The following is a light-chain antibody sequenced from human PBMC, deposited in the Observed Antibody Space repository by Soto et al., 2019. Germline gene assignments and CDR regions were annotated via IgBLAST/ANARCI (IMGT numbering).Light chain of an antibody. CDR3: CSYAGSYTVV. Sequence: QSVLTQPPSVSGSPGQSVTIPCTGTSGDVGGYNYVSWYQQHPGKAPKLMIYDVNNRPSGVPDRFSGSKSGNTASLTISGLQAEDEADYYCCSYAGSYTVVFGGGTKLTVL. J-gene: IGLJ2*01. V-gene: IGLV2-11*01. CDR1: SGDVGGYNY. CDR2: DVN.